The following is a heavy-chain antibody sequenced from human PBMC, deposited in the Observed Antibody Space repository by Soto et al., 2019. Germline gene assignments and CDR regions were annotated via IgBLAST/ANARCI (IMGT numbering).Heavy chain of an antibody. D-gene: IGHD3-22*01. CDR2: ISSSANTI. CDR1: GFTFSSYE. J-gene: IGHJ5*02. Sequence: GGSLRLSCAASGFTFSSYEMNWVRQAPGKGLEWISYISSSANTINYADSVKGRFTISRDNAKNSLYLQMNSLRAEDTAVYYCARGVYDSNGYSYPWGQGTLVTVSS. CDR3: ARGVYDSNGYSYP. V-gene: IGHV3-48*03.